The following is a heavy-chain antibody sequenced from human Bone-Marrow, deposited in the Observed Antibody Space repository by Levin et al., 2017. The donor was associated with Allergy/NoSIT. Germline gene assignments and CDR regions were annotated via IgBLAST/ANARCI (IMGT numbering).Heavy chain of an antibody. D-gene: IGHD3-16*01. CDR1: GFTFTTSG. Sequence: QPGGSLRLSCTTSGFTFTTSGMHWVRQPPGKGLEWVAVVCSDGNQRYYADSVKDRFTISRDNSKNTLYLQMSSLRADDTAVYYCAKEGDIHFDSWGQGTLVTVSS. J-gene: IGHJ4*02. CDR2: VCSDGNQR. V-gene: IGHV3-33*03. CDR3: AKEGDIHFDS.